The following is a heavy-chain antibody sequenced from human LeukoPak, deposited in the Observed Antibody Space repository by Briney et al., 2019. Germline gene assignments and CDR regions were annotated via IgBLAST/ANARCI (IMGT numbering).Heavy chain of an antibody. CDR3: ARVYSSSSGKNAFDF. J-gene: IGHJ3*01. CDR2: IKEDGSAK. D-gene: IGHD6-6*01. V-gene: IGHV3-7*03. Sequence: GGSLRLSCAVSGFTFSSYWMSWVRQAPGKGLEWVANIKEDGSAKDHVDSVKRRFTISRDNAKNSLSLQMNSLRAEDTAVYYCARVYSSSSGKNAFDFWGQGTLVTVSS. CDR1: GFTFSSYW.